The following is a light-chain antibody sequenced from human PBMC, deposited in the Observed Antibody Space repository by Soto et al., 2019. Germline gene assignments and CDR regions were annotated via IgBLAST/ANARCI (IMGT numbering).Light chain of an antibody. J-gene: IGKJ1*01. CDR2: AAS. Sequence: AIQMTQSPSSLSASAGDRVSITCRASQGIRNDLGWYQQKPGKAPKLLIYAASSLKSGVPSRFSGSGSGTDFTLTISSLQPEDFATYYCLQDYNYPWTFGQGTKVEIK. CDR3: LQDYNYPWT. CDR1: QGIRND. V-gene: IGKV1-6*01.